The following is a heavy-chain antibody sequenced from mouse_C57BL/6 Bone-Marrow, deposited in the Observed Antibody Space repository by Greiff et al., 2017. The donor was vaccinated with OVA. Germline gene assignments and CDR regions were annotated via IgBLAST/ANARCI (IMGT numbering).Heavy chain of an antibody. Sequence: EVKVVESGGGLVQPGGSLKLSCAASGFTFSDYYMYWVRQTPEKRLEWVAYISNGGGSTYYPDTVKGRFTISRDNAKNTLYLQMSRLKSEDTAMYYCARRDGYFAWFAYWGQGTLVTVSA. CDR2: ISNGGGST. CDR1: GFTFSDYY. J-gene: IGHJ3*01. V-gene: IGHV5-12*01. CDR3: ARRDGYFAWFAY. D-gene: IGHD2-3*01.